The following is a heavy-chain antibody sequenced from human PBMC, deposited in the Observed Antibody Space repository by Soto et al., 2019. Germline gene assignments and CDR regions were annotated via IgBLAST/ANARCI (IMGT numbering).Heavy chain of an antibody. CDR1: GGSISSGDYY. CDR2: IYYSGST. V-gene: IGHV4-31*03. D-gene: IGHD6-19*01. J-gene: IGHJ4*02. Sequence: QVQLQESGPGLVKPSQTLSLTCTVSGGSISSGDYYWSWVREHPGKGLEWIGYIYYSGSTYYNPSLKSRVTISVDTSKIQFSLKLSSVTAADTAVYYCARVLSSGRYWIDYWGQGTLVTVSS. CDR3: ARVLSSGRYWIDY.